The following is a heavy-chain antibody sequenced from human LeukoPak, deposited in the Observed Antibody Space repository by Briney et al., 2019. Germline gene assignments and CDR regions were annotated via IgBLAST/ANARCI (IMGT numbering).Heavy chain of an antibody. CDR2: INPNSGGT. CDR1: GCTFTGYY. CDR3: ARGLDILTGYYEYYFDY. D-gene: IGHD3-9*01. Sequence: ASVKVSCKASGCTFTGYYMHWVRQAPGQGLEWMGRINPNSGGTNYAQKFQGRVTMTRDTSISTAYMELSRLRSDDTAVYYCARGLDILTGYYEYYFDYWGQGTLVTVSS. J-gene: IGHJ4*02. V-gene: IGHV1-2*06.